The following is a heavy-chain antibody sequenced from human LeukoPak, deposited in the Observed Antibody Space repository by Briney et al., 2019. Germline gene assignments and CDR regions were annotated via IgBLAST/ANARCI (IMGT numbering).Heavy chain of an antibody. V-gene: IGHV3-30-3*01. D-gene: IGHD3-3*01. CDR3: ARGAPRNYDFWSGPFDY. CDR2: YDGSNK. J-gene: IGHJ4*02. Sequence: YDGSNKCYADSVKGRFTISRDNSKNTLYLQMNSLRGEDTAVYYCARGAPRNYDFWSGPFDYWGQGSLVTVSS.